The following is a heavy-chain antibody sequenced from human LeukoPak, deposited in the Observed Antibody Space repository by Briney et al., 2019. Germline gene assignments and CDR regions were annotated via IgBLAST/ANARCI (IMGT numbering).Heavy chain of an antibody. J-gene: IGHJ4*02. Sequence: GGSLRLSCAASGFTFSSYGMHWVRQAPGKGLEWVAVIWYDGSNKYHADSVKGRFTISRDNSKNTLYLQMNSLRAEDTAVYYCARDPSLLWFGESHYYFDYWGQGTLVTVSS. CDR1: GFTFSSYG. CDR2: IWYDGSNK. CDR3: ARDPSLLWFGESHYYFDY. V-gene: IGHV3-33*01. D-gene: IGHD3-10*01.